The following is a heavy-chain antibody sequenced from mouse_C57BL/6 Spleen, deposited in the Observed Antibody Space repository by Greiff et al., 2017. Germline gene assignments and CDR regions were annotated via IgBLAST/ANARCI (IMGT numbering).Heavy chain of an antibody. CDR1: GYTFTDYY. D-gene: IGHD2-3*01. CDR3: ARRDGFHWYFDV. V-gene: IGHV1-26*01. Sequence: EVQLQQSGPELVKPGASVKISCKASGYTFTDYYMNWVKQSHGKSLEWIGDINPNNGGTSYNQKFKGKATLTVDKSSSTAYMELRSLTSEDSAVYYGARRDGFHWYFDVWGTGATVTGSS. J-gene: IGHJ1*03. CDR2: INPNNGGT.